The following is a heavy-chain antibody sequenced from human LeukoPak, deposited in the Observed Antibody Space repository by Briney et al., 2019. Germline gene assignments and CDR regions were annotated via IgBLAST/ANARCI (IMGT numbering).Heavy chain of an antibody. CDR3: AKSVSPGGYVGSLYFFDD. Sequence: PGGSLRLSCAASGLTFSSHWMHWVRQAPGKGLEWVSTISGSGGTTYYADSVEGQFTVSRDNSKNTVSLQMNSLRAEDTAIYYCAKSVSPGGYVGSLYFFDDWGQGTLVTVSS. J-gene: IGHJ4*02. D-gene: IGHD1-26*01. V-gene: IGHV3-23*01. CDR1: GLTFSSHW. CDR2: ISGSGGTT.